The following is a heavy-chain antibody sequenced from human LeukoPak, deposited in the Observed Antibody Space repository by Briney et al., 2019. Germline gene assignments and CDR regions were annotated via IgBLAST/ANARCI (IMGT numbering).Heavy chain of an antibody. D-gene: IGHD6-13*01. V-gene: IGHV1-2*02. CDR2: INPNSGGT. CDR3: ARLIAAAGTLD. J-gene: IGHJ4*02. CDR1: GYTFTVYY. Sequence: ASVTVSCKASGYTFTVYYMHWVRQAPGQGLEWMGWINPNSGGTNYAQKFQGRVTMTRDTSISTAYMELSRLRFDDTDVYYCARLIAAAGTLDWGQGTLVTVSS.